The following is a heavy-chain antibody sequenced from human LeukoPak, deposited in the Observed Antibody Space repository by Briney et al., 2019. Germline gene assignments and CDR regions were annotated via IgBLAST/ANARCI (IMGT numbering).Heavy chain of an antibody. Sequence: GASVKVSYKASGGTFSSYAISWVRQAPGQGLEWMGGIIPIFGTANYAQKFQGRVTITADESTSTAYMELSSLRSEDTAVYYCAASSNYYDFWSGYYLGWFDPWGQGTLVTVSS. V-gene: IGHV1-69*13. J-gene: IGHJ5*02. D-gene: IGHD3-3*01. CDR3: AASSNYYDFWSGYYLGWFDP. CDR2: IIPIFGTA. CDR1: GGTFSSYA.